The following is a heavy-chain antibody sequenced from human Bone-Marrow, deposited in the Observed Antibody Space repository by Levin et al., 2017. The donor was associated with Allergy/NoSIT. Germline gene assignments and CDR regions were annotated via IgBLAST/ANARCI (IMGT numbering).Heavy chain of an antibody. Sequence: PSQTLSLTCAVYGGSFSGYYWSWIRQPPGKGLEWIGEINHSGSTNYNPSLKSRVTISVDTSKNQFSLKLSSVTAADTAVYYCARGLGRGCSSTSCYVWRAGQDYWGQGTLVTVSS. CDR2: INHSGST. D-gene: IGHD2-2*01. CDR1: GGSFSGYY. CDR3: ARGLGRGCSSTSCYVWRAGQDY. J-gene: IGHJ4*02. V-gene: IGHV4-34*01.